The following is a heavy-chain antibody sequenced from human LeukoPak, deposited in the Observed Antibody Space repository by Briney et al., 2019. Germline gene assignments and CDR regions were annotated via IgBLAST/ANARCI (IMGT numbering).Heavy chain of an antibody. D-gene: IGHD3-22*01. CDR2: IDGGGNNR. Sequence: GGSLRLSCAASGFTFSNYWMHWVRQVPGKGLVWVSRIDGGGNNRNYADSAKGRFSISRDNVKSTLCLQMNSLRAEDTAVYYCARGPGSSGGAYVGDYWGHGTLVTVSS. V-gene: IGHV3-74*01. CDR3: ARGPGSSGGAYVGDY. J-gene: IGHJ4*01. CDR1: GFTFSNYW.